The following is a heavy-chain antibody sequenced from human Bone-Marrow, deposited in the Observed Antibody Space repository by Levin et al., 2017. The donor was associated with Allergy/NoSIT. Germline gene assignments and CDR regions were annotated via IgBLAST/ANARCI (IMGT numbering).Heavy chain of an antibody. Sequence: SETLSLTCAVSGGSISSGGYSWSWIRQPPGKGLEWIGYIYHSGSTYYNPSLKSRVTISVDRSKNQFSLKLSSVTAADTAVYYCARVAAMITFGGEYFDYWGQGTLVTVSS. CDR1: GGSISSGGYS. CDR2: IYHSGST. D-gene: IGHD3-16*01. V-gene: IGHV4-30-2*01. CDR3: ARVAAMITFGGEYFDY. J-gene: IGHJ4*02.